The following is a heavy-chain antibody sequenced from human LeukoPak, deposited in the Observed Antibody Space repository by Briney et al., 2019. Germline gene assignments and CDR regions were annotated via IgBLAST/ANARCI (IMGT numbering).Heavy chain of an antibody. J-gene: IGHJ6*02. Sequence: PGGSLRLSCAASGFTFSSYAMSWVRQAPGKGLEWVSAISGSGGSTYYADSVKGRFTISRDNSKNTLYLQMNSLRAEDTAVYYCAKALLHYYYYGMDVWGQGTTVTVSS. CDR2: ISGSGGST. CDR3: AKALLHYYYYGMDV. V-gene: IGHV3-23*01. CDR1: GFTFSSYA.